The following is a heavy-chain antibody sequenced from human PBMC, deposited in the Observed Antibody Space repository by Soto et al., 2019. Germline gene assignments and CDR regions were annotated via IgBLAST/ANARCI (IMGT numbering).Heavy chain of an antibody. V-gene: IGHV4-4*07. D-gene: IGHD2-21*01. CDR1: GASIRTSS. Sequence: SDTLSLTCVVSGASIRTSSWSWVRQPAGKRLQWIGRIFADGNTNSSPSLKGRVSMAIDKSQNQISLQLASMTAADTATYYCGRDIIVALDYWGQGAQVTVSS. J-gene: IGHJ4*02. CDR2: IFADGNT. CDR3: GRDIIVALDY.